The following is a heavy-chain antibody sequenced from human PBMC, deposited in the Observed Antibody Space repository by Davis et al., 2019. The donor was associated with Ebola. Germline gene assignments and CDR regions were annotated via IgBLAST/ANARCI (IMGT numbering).Heavy chain of an antibody. J-gene: IGHJ5*02. D-gene: IGHD6-13*01. CDR2: IIPMVGTT. V-gene: IGHV1-69*13. CDR3: ARRIVPVGKGVGNWLDP. Sequence: SVKVSCKASGGTFSTYALSWVRQAPGQGLEWLGGIIPMVGTTKYAQKFQGRVTIIADESARTAYMELSRLRSEDTAVYYCARRIVPVGKGVGNWLDPWGQGTLVTVSS. CDR1: GGTFSTYA.